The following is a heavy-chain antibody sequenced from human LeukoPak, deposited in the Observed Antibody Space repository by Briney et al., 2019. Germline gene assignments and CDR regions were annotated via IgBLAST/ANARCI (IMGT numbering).Heavy chain of an antibody. J-gene: IGHJ6*03. D-gene: IGHD3-3*01. CDR2: MNPNSGNT. V-gene: IGHV1-8*03. CDR1: GYTFTSYD. Sequence: GASVKVSCKASGYTFTSYDINWVRQATGQGLEWMGWMNPNSGNTGYAQKFQGRVTITRNTSISTAYMELSSLRSEDTAVYYCAREADYDFWSGYSADYYYYMDVWGKGTTVTISS. CDR3: AREADYDFWSGYSADYYYYMDV.